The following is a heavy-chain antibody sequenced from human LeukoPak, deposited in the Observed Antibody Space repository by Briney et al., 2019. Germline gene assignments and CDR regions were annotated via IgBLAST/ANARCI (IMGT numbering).Heavy chain of an antibody. Sequence: SVKVSCKASGGTFSSYAIGWVRQAPGQGLEWMGGIIPIFGTANYAQKFQGRVTITADKSTSTAYMELSSLRSEDTAVYYCAREQQLVLGGFDYWGQGTLVTVSS. CDR3: AREQQLVLGGFDY. CDR1: GGTFSSYA. V-gene: IGHV1-69*06. CDR2: IIPIFGTA. J-gene: IGHJ4*02. D-gene: IGHD6-13*01.